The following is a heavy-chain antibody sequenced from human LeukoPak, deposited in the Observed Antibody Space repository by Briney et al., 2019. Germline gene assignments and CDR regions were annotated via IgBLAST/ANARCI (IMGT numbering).Heavy chain of an antibody. CDR1: RFTFSNYN. CDR2: ISSSSSSI. Sequence: GGSLRLSCAASRFTFSNYNMNWVRQAPGKGLEWVSSISSSSSSINYADSLKGRFTISRDNAKNSVYLQMNSLRAEDTAVYYCASAPLGSTRPWGQGTLVTVSS. CDR3: ASAPLGSTRP. D-gene: IGHD1-26*01. J-gene: IGHJ5*02. V-gene: IGHV3-21*01.